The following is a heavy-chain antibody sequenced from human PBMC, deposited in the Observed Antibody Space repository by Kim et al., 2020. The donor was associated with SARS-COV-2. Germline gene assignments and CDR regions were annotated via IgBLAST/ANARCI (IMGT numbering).Heavy chain of an antibody. Sequence: GGSLRLSCEASGFSFDSYEMNWVRLTPGKGLEWVSYIGTGGTTTKYADSVKGRFFISRDNAENSLHLLMNSLRAEDTALYFCARMKYDGFEMWGEGTKVIVSS. CDR1: GFSFDSYE. J-gene: IGHJ3*02. CDR3: ARMKYDGFEM. CDR2: IGTGGTTT. V-gene: IGHV3-48*03.